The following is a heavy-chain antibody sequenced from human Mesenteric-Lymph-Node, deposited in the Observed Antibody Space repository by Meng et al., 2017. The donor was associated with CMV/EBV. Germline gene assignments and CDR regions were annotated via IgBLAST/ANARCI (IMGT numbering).Heavy chain of an antibody. J-gene: IGHJ6*02. CDR1: GGSISSSSYY. CDR3: ARDRLAAAGDYYYGMDV. V-gene: IGHV4-39*07. Sequence: SETLSLTCTVSGGSISSSSYYWGWIRQPPGKGLEWIGSIYYRGSTYYNPSLKSRVTISVDTSKNQFSLKLSSVTAADTAVYYCARDRLAAAGDYYYGMDVWGQGTTVTVSS. D-gene: IGHD6-13*01. CDR2: IYYRGST.